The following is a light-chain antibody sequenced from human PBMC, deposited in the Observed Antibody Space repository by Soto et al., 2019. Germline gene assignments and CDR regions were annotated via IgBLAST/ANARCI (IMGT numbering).Light chain of an antibody. J-gene: IGKJ1*01. Sequence: EIVLTQSPSTLSCSPLERSTLSCRASQSVNIYLGWYQQKPGQAPRLLIYDASNRATGIPARFSGSGSGTDFTLTISSLEPEDSAVYYCQQRFNWPRTFGQGTKVDIK. V-gene: IGKV3-11*01. CDR3: QQRFNWPRT. CDR1: QSVNIY. CDR2: DAS.